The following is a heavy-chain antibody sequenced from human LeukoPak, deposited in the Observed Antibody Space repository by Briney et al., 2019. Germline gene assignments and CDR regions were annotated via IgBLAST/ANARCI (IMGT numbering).Heavy chain of an antibody. CDR3: ARAVNYYDSSGYYPFDY. CDR1: GYTFTSYA. V-gene: IGHV1-3*03. Sequence: ASVKVSCKASGYTFTSYAMHWVRQAPGQRLGWMGWINAGNGNTKYSQEFQGRVTITRDTSASTAYMELSSLRSEDMAVYYCARAVNYYDSSGYYPFDYWGQGTLVTVSS. D-gene: IGHD3-22*01. CDR2: INAGNGNT. J-gene: IGHJ4*02.